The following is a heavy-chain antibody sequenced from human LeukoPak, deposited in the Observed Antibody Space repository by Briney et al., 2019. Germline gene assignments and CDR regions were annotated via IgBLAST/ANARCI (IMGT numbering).Heavy chain of an antibody. CDR3: AVLWSGYSWAFDI. CDR1: GFTFSSYW. Sequence: GGSLRLSCAASGFTFSSYWMSWVRQAPGKGLEWVANIEQDGSEKYYVDSVKGRFTISRDNAKNSLYLQMNGLRAEDTAVYYCAVLWSGYSWAFDIWGQGTMVTVSS. CDR2: IEQDGSEK. J-gene: IGHJ3*02. V-gene: IGHV3-7*01. D-gene: IGHD3-3*01.